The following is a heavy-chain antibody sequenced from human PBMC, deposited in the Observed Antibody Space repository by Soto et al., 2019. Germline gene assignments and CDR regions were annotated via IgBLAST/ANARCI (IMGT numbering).Heavy chain of an antibody. Sequence: ASVKVSCKASGYTFTSYAMHWVRQAPGQRLEWMGWINAGNGNTKYSQKFQGRVTITRDTSASTAYMELSSLRSEDTAVYYCARARTTMIVVVPFDPWGQGTLVTVSS. J-gene: IGHJ5*02. V-gene: IGHV1-3*01. CDR1: GYTFTSYA. CDR3: ARARTTMIVVVPFDP. D-gene: IGHD3-22*01. CDR2: INAGNGNT.